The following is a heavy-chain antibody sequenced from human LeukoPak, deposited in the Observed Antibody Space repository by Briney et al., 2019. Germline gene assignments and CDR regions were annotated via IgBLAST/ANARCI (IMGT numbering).Heavy chain of an antibody. J-gene: IGHJ6*02. CDR3: ARDIVVVVASTGDYYYYGMDV. D-gene: IGHD2-15*01. CDR1: GFTFSDYY. CDR2: TSSSSSYT. V-gene: IGHV3-11*05. Sequence: GGSLRLSCAASGFTFSDYYMRWIRAAPGKGMESVSSTSSSSSYTNSTYSVKRRFTISRDTAKKSQYLQMNSLRAESTAAYYCARDIVVVVASTGDYYYYGMDVWGQGTTVTVSS.